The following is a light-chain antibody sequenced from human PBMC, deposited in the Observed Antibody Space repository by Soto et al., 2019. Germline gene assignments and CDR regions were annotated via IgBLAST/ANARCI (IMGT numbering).Light chain of an antibody. Sequence: EIVMTQSPATLSVSPGERATLSCRASQSVSSNLAWYQQKPGQAPRLLIYGASTRATGIPARFSGSGSGTEFTLCSSSLQFEDFAVYYCQQYNNWPPSTFGHGTKLEIK. V-gene: IGKV3-15*01. J-gene: IGKJ2*01. CDR2: GAS. CDR1: QSVSSN. CDR3: QQYNNWPPST.